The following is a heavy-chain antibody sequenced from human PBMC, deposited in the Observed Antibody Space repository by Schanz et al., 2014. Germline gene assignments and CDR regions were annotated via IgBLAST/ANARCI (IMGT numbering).Heavy chain of an antibody. CDR3: AKGKDSPYYFDD. D-gene: IGHD2-15*01. CDR2: ISSSSIYT. CDR1: GFTFSDYY. Sequence: QVQLVESGGGVVQPGGSLRLSCAASGFTFSDYYMSWIRQAPGKGLEWVSYISSSSIYTNYADSVKGRFTISRDNAKNSLYLQMNSLRAEDTAIYYCAKGKDSPYYFDDWGQGTLVTVSS. J-gene: IGHJ4*02. V-gene: IGHV3-11*05.